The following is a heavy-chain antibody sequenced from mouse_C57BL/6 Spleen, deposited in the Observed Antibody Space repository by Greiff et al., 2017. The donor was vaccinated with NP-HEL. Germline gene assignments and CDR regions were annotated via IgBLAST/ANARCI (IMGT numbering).Heavy chain of an antibody. CDR3: ARSDVDYYYAMDY. CDR2: IYPRSGNT. J-gene: IGHJ4*01. CDR1: GYTFTSYG. V-gene: IGHV1-81*01. Sequence: QVQLQQSGAELARPGASVKLSCKASGYTFTSYGISWVKQRTGQGLEWIGEIYPRSGNTYYNEKFKGKATLTADKSSSTAYMELRSLTSEDSAVYFCARSDVDYYYAMDYWGQGTSVTVSS.